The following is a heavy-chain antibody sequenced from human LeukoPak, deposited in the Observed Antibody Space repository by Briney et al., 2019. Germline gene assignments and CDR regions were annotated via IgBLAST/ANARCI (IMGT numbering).Heavy chain of an antibody. V-gene: IGHV1-69*13. CDR1: GYTFTSYD. J-gene: IGHJ3*02. CDR3: ARGLEMATTDAFDI. D-gene: IGHD5-24*01. CDR2: IIPIFGTA. Sequence: ASVKVSCKASGYTFTSYDINWVRQATGQGLEWMGGIIPIFGTANYAQKFQGRVTITADESTSTAYMELSSLRSEDTAVYYCARGLEMATTDAFDIWGQGTMVTVSS.